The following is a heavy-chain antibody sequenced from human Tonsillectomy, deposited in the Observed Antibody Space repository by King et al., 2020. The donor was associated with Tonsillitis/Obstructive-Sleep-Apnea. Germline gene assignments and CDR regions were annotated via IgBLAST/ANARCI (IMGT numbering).Heavy chain of an antibody. J-gene: IGHJ6*03. Sequence: VTLKESGPVLVKPTETLTLTCTVSGFSLANAKMGVSWIRQPPGKALEWLAHIFSNDEESYSTSLKSRLTIPKDTSKSQVVLTMTNLDPVDTATYYCASNLSASYYYYFYMDVWGKGTTVTVSS. V-gene: IGHV2-26*01. CDR3: ASNLSASYYYYFYMDV. D-gene: IGHD4-11*01. CDR2: IFSNDEE. CDR1: GFSLANAKMG.